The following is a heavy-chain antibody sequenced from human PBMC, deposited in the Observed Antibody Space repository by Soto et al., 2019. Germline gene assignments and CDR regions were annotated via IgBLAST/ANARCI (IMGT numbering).Heavy chain of an antibody. CDR3: AKDQGGIEQQLPT. Sequence: SETLSLTCTVSGGSISSGGYYWSWIRQHPGKGLEWIGYIYYSGSTYYNPSLKSRVTISVDTSKNQFSLKLSSVTAADTAVYYCAKDQGGIEQQLPTWGQGTLVTVSS. D-gene: IGHD6-13*01. CDR1: GGSISSGGYY. V-gene: IGHV4-31*03. CDR2: IYYSGST. J-gene: IGHJ5*02.